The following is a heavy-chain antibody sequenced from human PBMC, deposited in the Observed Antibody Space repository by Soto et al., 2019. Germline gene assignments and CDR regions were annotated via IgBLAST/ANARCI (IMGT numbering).Heavy chain of an antibody. Sequence: QLLESGGGLVQPGGSLRLSCAASGLTFSNYWVSWIRQAPGKGLEWVANIKPDGSEKNYLDSVKGRFSVSRDNAKNSLFLQMNTLRTEDTAMYYCARGVADGSHGDGFDIWGQGAMVTVSS. CDR3: ARGVADGSHGDGFDI. V-gene: IGHV3-7*01. CDR2: IKPDGSEK. J-gene: IGHJ3*02. D-gene: IGHD7-27*01. CDR1: GLTFSNYW.